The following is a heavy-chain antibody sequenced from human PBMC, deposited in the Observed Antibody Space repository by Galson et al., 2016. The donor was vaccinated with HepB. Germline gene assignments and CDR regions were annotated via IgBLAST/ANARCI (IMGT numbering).Heavy chain of an antibody. CDR1: GXTFSXXD. D-gene: IGHD1-26*01. CDR3: AKEMGSGKPFDY. Sequence: SLRLSCAASGXTFSXXDMVXVRQAXGKGLEWVSAIGTGNDNTYYAASVKGRFTISRDASKNTLFLLMDSLRAEDTAVYYCAKEMGSGKPFDYWGQGTLVTVSS. J-gene: IGHJ4*02. CDR2: IGTGNDNT. V-gene: IGHV3-23*01.